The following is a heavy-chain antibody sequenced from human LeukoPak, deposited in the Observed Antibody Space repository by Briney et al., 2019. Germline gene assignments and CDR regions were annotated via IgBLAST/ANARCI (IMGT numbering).Heavy chain of an antibody. CDR2: ISGSGGST. CDR1: GFTFSSYA. V-gene: IGHV3-23*01. J-gene: IGHJ4*02. Sequence: GGSLRLSCAASGFTFSSYAMSWVRQAPGKGLKWVSAISGSGGSTYYADSVKGRFTISRDNSKNTLYLQMNSLRAEDTAVYYCAKEHGITMIVVVITWFDYWGQGTLVTVSS. D-gene: IGHD3-22*01. CDR3: AKEHGITMIVVVITWFDY.